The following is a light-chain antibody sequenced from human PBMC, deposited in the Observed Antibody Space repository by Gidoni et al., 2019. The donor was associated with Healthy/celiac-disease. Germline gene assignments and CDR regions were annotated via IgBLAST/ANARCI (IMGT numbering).Light chain of an antibody. CDR1: KLGDKY. CDR3: QAWDSSTVV. CDR2: QDS. J-gene: IGLJ2*01. Sequence: SYELTQPPSVSVSPGQTASITCSGDKLGDKYACWYQQKPGQSPVLVIYQDSKRPLGIPERFPGSNSGNTATLTISGTQAMDEADYYCQAWDSSTVVFGGGTKLTVL. V-gene: IGLV3-1*01.